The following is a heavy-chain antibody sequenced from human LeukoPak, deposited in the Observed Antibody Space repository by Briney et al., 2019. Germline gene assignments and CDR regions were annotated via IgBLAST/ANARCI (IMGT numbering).Heavy chain of an antibody. V-gene: IGHV7-4-1*02. D-gene: IGHD6-13*01. CDR1: GYTFNSYA. J-gene: IGHJ4*02. CDR3: ARGTYSSRWYYFDY. CDR2: INTNTGNP. Sequence: ASVKVSCKASGYTFNSYAMNWVRQAPGQGLEWMGWINTNTGNPTYAQGFTGRFVFSLDTSVSTAYLQISSLKAEDTAVYYCARGTYSSRWYYFDYWGQGTLVTVSS.